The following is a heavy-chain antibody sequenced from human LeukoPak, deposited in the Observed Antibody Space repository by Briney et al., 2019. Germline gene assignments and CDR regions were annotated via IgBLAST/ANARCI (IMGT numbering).Heavy chain of an antibody. Sequence: GSLRLSCAASGFTFSSYSMNWVRQPPGKGLEWIGEINHSGSTNYNPSLKSRVTISVDTSKNQFSLKLSSVTAADTAVYYCARGRRDYGDYNWFDPWGQGTLVAVSS. CDR2: INHSGST. D-gene: IGHD4-17*01. CDR1: GFTFSSYS. CDR3: ARGRRDYGDYNWFDP. V-gene: IGHV4-34*01. J-gene: IGHJ5*02.